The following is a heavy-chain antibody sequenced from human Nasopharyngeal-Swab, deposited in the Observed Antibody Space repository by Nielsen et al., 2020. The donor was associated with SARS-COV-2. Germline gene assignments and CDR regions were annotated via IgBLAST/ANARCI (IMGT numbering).Heavy chain of an antibody. CDR2: ISGNGVNT. V-gene: IGHV3-23*01. D-gene: IGHD1-26*01. CDR1: GFTFRSYA. CDR3: AKGIVGATRGAYYFDF. Sequence: GESLKISCAASGFTFRSYALSWVRQAPGKGLERVSSISGNGVNTYYADSVKGRVTISRDNSKNTVDLQLNRLRAEDTAVYYCAKGIVGATRGAYYFDFWGQGTLVTVSS. J-gene: IGHJ4*02.